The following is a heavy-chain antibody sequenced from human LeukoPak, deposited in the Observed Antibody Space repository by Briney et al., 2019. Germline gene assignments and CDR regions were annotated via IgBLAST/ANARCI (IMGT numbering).Heavy chain of an antibody. D-gene: IGHD3-22*01. Sequence: GASVKVSCKASGYTFTSYDINWVRQATGQGLEWMGWMNPNSGNTGYAQKFQGRVTMTRNTSISTAYMELSSLRSEDTAVYYCARGQGSYYYDSSGVDYYYYGMDVWGQGTTVTVSS. CDR1: GYTFTSYD. V-gene: IGHV1-8*01. CDR2: MNPNSGNT. J-gene: IGHJ6*02. CDR3: ARGQGSYYYDSSGVDYYYYGMDV.